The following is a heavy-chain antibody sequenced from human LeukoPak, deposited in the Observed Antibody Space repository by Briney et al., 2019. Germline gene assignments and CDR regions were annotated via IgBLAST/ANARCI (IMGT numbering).Heavy chain of an antibody. CDR3: ARTSTSYMDYYGMDV. CDR1: GYTFTGSY. V-gene: IGHV1-18*04. CDR2: ISAYNGNT. J-gene: IGHJ6*02. D-gene: IGHD2-2*01. Sequence: ASVKVSCKASGYTFTGSYMHWVRQAPGQGLEWMGWISAYNGNTNYAQKLQGRVTMTTDTSTSTAYMELRSLRSDDTAVYYCARTSTSYMDYYGMDVWGQGTTVTVSS.